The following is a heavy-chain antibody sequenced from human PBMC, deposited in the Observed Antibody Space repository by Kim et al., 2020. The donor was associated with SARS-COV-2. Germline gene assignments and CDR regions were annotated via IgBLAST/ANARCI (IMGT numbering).Heavy chain of an antibody. Sequence: DSVEGRFTISRDDSKNMLYLKMNSLRAEDTAVYYCAKDSGGGYYYYYGMDVWGQGTTVTVSS. J-gene: IGHJ6*02. V-gene: IGHV3-23*03. D-gene: IGHD3-10*01. CDR3: AKDSGGGYYYYYGMDV.